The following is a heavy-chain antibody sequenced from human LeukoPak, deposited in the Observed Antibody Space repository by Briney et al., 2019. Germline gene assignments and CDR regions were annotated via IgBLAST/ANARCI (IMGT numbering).Heavy chain of an antibody. CDR2: TYYRSKWYN. CDR3: ARVEYSSSSPPGVGYYYYMDV. Sequence: SQTLSLTCAISGDSVSSNSAAWNWIRQSPSRGLEWLGRTYYRSKWYNDYAVSVKSRITINPDTSKNQFSLQLNSVTPEDTAVYYCARVEYSSSSPPGVGYYYYMDVWGKGTTVTVSS. V-gene: IGHV6-1*01. D-gene: IGHD6-6*01. CDR1: GDSVSSNSAA. J-gene: IGHJ6*03.